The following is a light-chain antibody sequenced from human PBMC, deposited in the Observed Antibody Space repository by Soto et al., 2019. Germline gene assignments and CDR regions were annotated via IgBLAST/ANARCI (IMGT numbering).Light chain of an antibody. Sequence: EIVLAQSPGTLSLSPGERVTLSCRASQSVSSSYLAWYQQKPGQAPRLLIYGASSRATGIPDRFSGSGSGTDFTLTISSLEPEDFAVYYCQQFHISRTFGQGAKVDIK. CDR1: QSVSSSY. V-gene: IGKV3-20*01. J-gene: IGKJ1*01. CDR2: GAS. CDR3: QQFHISRT.